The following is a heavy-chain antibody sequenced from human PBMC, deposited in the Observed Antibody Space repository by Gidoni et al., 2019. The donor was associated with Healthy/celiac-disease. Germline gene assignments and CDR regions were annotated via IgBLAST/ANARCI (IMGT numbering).Heavy chain of an antibody. D-gene: IGHD3-10*01. CDR3: ARDALWGGSPHFDY. Sequence: QVHLQESGPGLVKPSQTLSLTCTFPGGSLSRGGYYWSWLRQHPGKGLEWIGYIYYSGSTYYNPSLKSRVTISVDTSKNQFSLKLSSVTAADTAVYYCARDALWGGSPHFDYWGQGTLVTVSS. V-gene: IGHV4-31*03. CDR2: IYYSGST. CDR1: GGSLSRGGYY. J-gene: IGHJ4*02.